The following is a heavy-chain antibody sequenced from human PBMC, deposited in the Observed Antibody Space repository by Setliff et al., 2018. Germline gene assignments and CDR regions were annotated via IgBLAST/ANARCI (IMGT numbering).Heavy chain of an antibody. CDR1: GGTFDSYS. Sequence: SVKVSCKASGGTFDSYSFTWLRHAPGQGLEWVGGFTSILLTPNYAQKFQGRITITADKSTSTAYMELSGLRSDGTAVYLCARNAITGSTRKYYYYMDVWGQGTTVTVSS. CDR2: FTSILLTP. V-gene: IGHV1-69*06. D-gene: IGHD1-7*01. J-gene: IGHJ6*03. CDR3: ARNAITGSTRKYYYYMDV.